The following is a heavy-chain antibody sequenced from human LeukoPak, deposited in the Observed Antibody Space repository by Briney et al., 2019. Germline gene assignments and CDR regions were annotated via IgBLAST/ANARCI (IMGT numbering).Heavy chain of an antibody. V-gene: IGHV3-74*01. J-gene: IGHJ4*02. CDR2: INSDGSTT. D-gene: IGHD1-26*01. CDR1: GFTFSSYW. Sequence: GGCLRLSCAASGFTFSSYWMHWVRQAPGTGLVWVSRINSDGSTTSYADSVKGRITISRDNAKNTLYLQMNSLRAEDTAVYYCVGGSYYFDYWGQGTLVTVSS. CDR3: VGGSYYFDY.